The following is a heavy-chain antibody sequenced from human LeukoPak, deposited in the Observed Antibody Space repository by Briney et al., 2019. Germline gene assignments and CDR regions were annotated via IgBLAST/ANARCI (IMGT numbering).Heavy chain of an antibody. CDR3: ARVADYGDQFDYFDY. Sequence: PGGSLRLSCAASGLTFSGFGMNWVRQAPGKGLEWVSYISSSGSPIYYADSVKGRFTISWDNAKNSLYLQMNSLRAEDTAVYYCARVADYGDQFDYFDYWGQGTLITVSS. J-gene: IGHJ4*02. CDR1: GLTFSGFG. D-gene: IGHD4-17*01. CDR2: ISSSGSPI. V-gene: IGHV3-48*04.